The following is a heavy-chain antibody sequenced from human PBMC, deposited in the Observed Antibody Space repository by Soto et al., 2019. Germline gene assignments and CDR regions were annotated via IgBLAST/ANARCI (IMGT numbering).Heavy chain of an antibody. CDR2: IYYSGST. J-gene: IGHJ4*02. CDR3: ARGRWVYYDSRYYFDY. V-gene: IGHV4-31*03. CDR1: GGSISSGGYY. Sequence: PSETLSLTCTVSGGSISSGGYYWSWIRQHPGKGLEWIGYIYYSGSTYYNPSLKSRVTISVDTSKNQFSLKLSSVTAADTAVYYCARGRWVYYDSRYYFDYWGQGTTVTVSS. D-gene: IGHD3-22*01.